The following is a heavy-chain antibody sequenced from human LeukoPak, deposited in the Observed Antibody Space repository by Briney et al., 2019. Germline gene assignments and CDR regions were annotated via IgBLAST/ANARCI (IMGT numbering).Heavy chain of an antibody. J-gene: IGHJ4*02. CDR1: GYSISSGYY. CDR2: LSHSGSS. CDR3: ARYRGANGYYFDY. D-gene: IGHD3-10*01. V-gene: IGHV4-38-2*02. Sequence: PSETLSLTCTVSGYSISSGYYWDWIRQPPGKGLEWIGTLSHSGSSYYNPSLKSRVTISVDTSKNQFSLNLSSVTAADTAVFYCARYRGANGYYFDYWGQGTLVTVSS.